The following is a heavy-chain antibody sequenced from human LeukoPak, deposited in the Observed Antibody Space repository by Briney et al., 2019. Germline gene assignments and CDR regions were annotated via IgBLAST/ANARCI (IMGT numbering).Heavy chain of an antibody. V-gene: IGHV4-39*07. Sequence: SETLSLTCTVSGGSISSYYWSWIRQPPGKGLEWIGSIYYSGSTYYNPSLKSRVTISVDTSKNQFSLKLSSVTAADTAVYYCARSSGYSYGYSFDYWGQGTLVTVSS. D-gene: IGHD5-18*01. CDR1: GGSISSYY. CDR3: ARSSGYSYGYSFDY. CDR2: IYYSGST. J-gene: IGHJ4*02.